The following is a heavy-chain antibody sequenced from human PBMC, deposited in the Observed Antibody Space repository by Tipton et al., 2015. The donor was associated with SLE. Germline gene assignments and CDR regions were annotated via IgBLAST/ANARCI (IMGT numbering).Heavy chain of an antibody. V-gene: IGHV3-30*02. J-gene: IGHJ4*02. CDR2: IRYDGSNK. D-gene: IGHD3-22*01. CDR3: AKEQAPYYDSSGSFDY. Sequence: SLRLSCAASGFTFSSYGMHWVRQAPGKGLVWVAFIRYDGSNKYYADSVKGRFTISRDNSKNTLYLQMNSLRAEDTAVYYCAKEQAPYYDSSGSFDYWGQGTLVTVSS. CDR1: GFTFSSYG.